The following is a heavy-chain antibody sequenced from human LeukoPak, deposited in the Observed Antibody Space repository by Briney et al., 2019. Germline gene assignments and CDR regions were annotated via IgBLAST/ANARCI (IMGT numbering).Heavy chain of an antibody. CDR2: ISAYNGNT. CDR1: GYTFTSYG. V-gene: IGHV1-18*01. CDR3: ARGEGIFDWLLSFDY. D-gene: IGHD3-9*01. J-gene: IGHJ4*01. Sequence: ASVKVSCKASGYTFTSYGISWVRQAPGQGLEWMGWISAYNGNTNYAQKLQGRVTMTTDTSTSTAFMELRSLRSDDTAVYYCARGEGIFDWLLSFDYWGQGTLVTVSS.